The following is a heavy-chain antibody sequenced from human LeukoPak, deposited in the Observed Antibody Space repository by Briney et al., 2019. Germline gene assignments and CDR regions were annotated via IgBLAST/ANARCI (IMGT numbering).Heavy chain of an antibody. V-gene: IGHV3-7*01. J-gene: IGHJ4*02. CDR1: GFTLSSHW. CDR2: VKQDGSEK. CDR3: ATGRAAHLFDY. Sequence: GGSLRLSCAAPGFTLSSHWMIWVRQAPGKGLEWVANVKQDGSEKYYVDSVKGRFTISRVNAKNSLYLQMNSLRVEDTAVYYCATGRAAHLFDYWGQGTLVTVSS. D-gene: IGHD6-6*01.